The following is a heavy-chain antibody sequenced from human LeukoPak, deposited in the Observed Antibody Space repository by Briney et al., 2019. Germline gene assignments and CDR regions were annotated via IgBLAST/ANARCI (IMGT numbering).Heavy chain of an antibody. CDR2: INPNSGDT. Sequence: ASVKVSCTASGYTLTVYYIHWVRQAPGQGLEWLGRINPNSGDTNFAQKFQGRVTMTRHTSISTAYMDLSGLRPDDTAVYYCAREGSGYTYGRGSYFDYWGHGILVTVSS. D-gene: IGHD5-18*01. CDR1: GYTLTVYY. V-gene: IGHV1-2*06. CDR3: AREGSGYTYGRGSYFDY. J-gene: IGHJ4*01.